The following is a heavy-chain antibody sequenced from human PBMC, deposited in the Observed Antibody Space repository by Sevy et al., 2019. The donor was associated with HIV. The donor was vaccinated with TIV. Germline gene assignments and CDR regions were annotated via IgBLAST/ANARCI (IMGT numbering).Heavy chain of an antibody. V-gene: IGHV3-30*02. Sequence: GGSLRLSCAASGFTFSSYGMHWVRQAPGKGLEWVAFIRYDGSNKYYADSVNGRFTISRDNSKNRLYLQMNSQRAEDTVVYYCAKNESATYYDFWRGYSNYYYYYGMDVWGQGTTVTVSS. CDR2: IRYDGSNK. CDR1: GFTFSSYG. J-gene: IGHJ6*02. D-gene: IGHD3-3*01. CDR3: AKNESATYYDFWRGYSNYYYYYGMDV.